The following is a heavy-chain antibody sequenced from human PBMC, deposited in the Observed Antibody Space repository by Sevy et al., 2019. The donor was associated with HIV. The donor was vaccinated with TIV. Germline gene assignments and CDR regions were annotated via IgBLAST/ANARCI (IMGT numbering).Heavy chain of an antibody. V-gene: IGHV3-9*01. CDR2: ISWNSGTT. D-gene: IGHD6-25*01. J-gene: IGHJ6*02. CDR1: GFTFDDYA. CDR3: AKDIWSLTAASSGMDV. Sequence: GGSLRLSCAASGFTFDDYAMHWVRQAPGKGLEWVSGISWNSGTTGYADSVKGRFTISRDNARNSLYLQMNSLRPDDTALYYCAKDIWSLTAASSGMDVWGQGTTVTVSS.